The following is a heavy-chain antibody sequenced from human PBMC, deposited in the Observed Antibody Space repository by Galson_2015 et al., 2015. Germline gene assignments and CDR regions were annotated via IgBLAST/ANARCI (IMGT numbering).Heavy chain of an antibody. V-gene: IGHV3-33*01. CDR2: IWYDGSNK. CDR1: GFTFSSYG. Sequence: SLRLSCAASGFTFSSYGMHWVRQAPGKGLEWVAVIWYDGSNKYYADSVKGRFTISRDNSKNTLYLQMNSLRAEDTAVYYCARDPMYGDYSRGSDYYGMDVWGQGTTVTVSS. D-gene: IGHD4-17*01. CDR3: ARDPMYGDYSRGSDYYGMDV. J-gene: IGHJ6*02.